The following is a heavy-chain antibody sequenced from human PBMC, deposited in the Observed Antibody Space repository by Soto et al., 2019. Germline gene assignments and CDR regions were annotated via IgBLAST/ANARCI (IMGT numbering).Heavy chain of an antibody. CDR3: ARSHCSSISCYVGSWDY. V-gene: IGHV1-2*04. Sequence: ASVKVSCKASGYTFTGYDMHWVRQAPGQGLKWMGWINPNSGGTNYAQKFQGWVTMTRDTSISTAYMELSRLRSDDTAVYYCARSHCSSISCYVGSWDYWGQGTLVTVSS. J-gene: IGHJ4*02. D-gene: IGHD2-2*01. CDR1: GYTFTGYD. CDR2: INPNSGGT.